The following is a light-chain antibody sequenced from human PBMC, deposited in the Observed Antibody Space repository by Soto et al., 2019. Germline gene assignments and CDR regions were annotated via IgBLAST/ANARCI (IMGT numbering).Light chain of an antibody. Sequence: QSALTQPASVSGSLGQSITISCTGTSSDVGAYNYVSWYQQHPDKAPKLLIFEVTNRPSGVSGRFSGSKSGITASLSISGLQPEDVADYYCTSYSSSSPVLFGGGTKLTVL. CDR2: EVT. V-gene: IGLV2-14*01. J-gene: IGLJ2*01. CDR1: SSDVGAYNY. CDR3: TSYSSSSPVL.